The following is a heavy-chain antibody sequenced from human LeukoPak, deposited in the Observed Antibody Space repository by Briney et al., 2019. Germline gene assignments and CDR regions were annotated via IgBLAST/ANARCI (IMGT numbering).Heavy chain of an antibody. D-gene: IGHD2-15*01. J-gene: IGHJ5*02. CDR3: ARGGGSNWFDP. V-gene: IGHV3-53*04. CDR1: GFTVSSNY. Sequence: GGSLRLSCAASGFTVSSNYMSWACQAPGKGLEWVSVIYSGGSTYYADSVKGRFTISRHNSKNTLYLQMNSLRAEDTAVYYCARGGGSNWFDPWGQGTLVTVSS. CDR2: IYSGGST.